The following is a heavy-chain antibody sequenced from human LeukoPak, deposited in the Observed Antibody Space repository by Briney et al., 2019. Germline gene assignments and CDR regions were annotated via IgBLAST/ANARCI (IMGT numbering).Heavy chain of an antibody. J-gene: IGHJ4*02. D-gene: IGHD6-19*01. Sequence: GGSLRLSCAASGFTFSSYAMSWVRQAPGKGLEWVSAISGSGGSTYYADSVKGRFTISRDNSKNTLYLQMNSLRAEDTAVYYCAISAEYSSGWLHFDYWGQGTLVTVSS. V-gene: IGHV3-23*01. CDR2: ISGSGGST. CDR1: GFTFSSYA. CDR3: AISAEYSSGWLHFDY.